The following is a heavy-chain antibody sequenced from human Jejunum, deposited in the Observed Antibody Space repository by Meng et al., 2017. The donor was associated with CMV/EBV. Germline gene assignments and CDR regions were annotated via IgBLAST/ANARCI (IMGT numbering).Heavy chain of an antibody. D-gene: IGHD3-10*01. V-gene: IGHV3-49*02. J-gene: IGHJ6*02. CDR2: ITSKAYGGTR. Sequence: WGRQAPGKGLEWVGFITSKAYGGTREYAASVKGRFTISRDDSKSIAYLQMNGLKTEDTAVYYCARDFGCGSPTYYGSEHHYNGLDVWGQGTTVTVSS. CDR3: ARDFGCGSPTYYGSEHHYNGLDV.